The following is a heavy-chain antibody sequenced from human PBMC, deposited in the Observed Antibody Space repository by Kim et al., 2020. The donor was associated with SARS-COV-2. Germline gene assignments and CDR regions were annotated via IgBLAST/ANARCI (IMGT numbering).Heavy chain of an antibody. CDR3: ARAMIVVPGGPYYYYGMDV. D-gene: IGHD3-22*01. V-gene: IGHV3-74*01. Sequence: GGSLRLSCAASGFTFSSYWMHWVRQAPGKGLVWVSRINSDGSSTSYADSVKGRFTISRDNAKNTLYLQMNSLRAEDTAVYYCARAMIVVPGGPYYYYGMDVWGQGTTVTVSS. J-gene: IGHJ6*02. CDR2: INSDGSST. CDR1: GFTFSSYW.